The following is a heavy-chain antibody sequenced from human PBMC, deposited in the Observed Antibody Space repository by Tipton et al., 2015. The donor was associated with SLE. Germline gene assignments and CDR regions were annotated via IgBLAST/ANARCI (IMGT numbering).Heavy chain of an antibody. D-gene: IGHD7-27*01. CDR3: ARGGAGDFEYYFDY. CDR1: GFTFSSYA. V-gene: IGHV3-30-3*01. CDR2: ISYDGSNK. J-gene: IGHJ4*02. Sequence: SLRLSCAASGFTFSSYAMHWVRQAPGKGLEWVAVISYDGSNKYYADSVKGRFTISRDNSKNTLYLQMNSLRAEDTAVYYCARGGAGDFEYYFDYWGQGTLVTVSS.